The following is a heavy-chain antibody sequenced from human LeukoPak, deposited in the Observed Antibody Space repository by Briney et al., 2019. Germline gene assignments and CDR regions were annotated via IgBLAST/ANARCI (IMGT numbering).Heavy chain of an antibody. J-gene: IGHJ4*02. Sequence: GGSLRLSCAASGFTFSSYGMHWVRQAPGKGLEWVAFIRYDGSSKYYADSVKGRFTITRDNSKNTLYLQMKSLRAEDTAVYYCAKGRKGDYYDSSGQPDYWGQGTLVTVSS. V-gene: IGHV3-30*02. CDR2: IRYDGSSK. CDR1: GFTFSSYG. CDR3: AKGRKGDYYDSSGQPDY. D-gene: IGHD3-22*01.